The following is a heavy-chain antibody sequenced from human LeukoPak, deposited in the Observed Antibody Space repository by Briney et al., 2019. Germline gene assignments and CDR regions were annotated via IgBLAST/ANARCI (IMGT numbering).Heavy chain of an antibody. Sequence: GGSLRLSCAASGFTFSNYGMHWVRQAPGKGLEWVAIVWYDGVTQYYIDSVRGRFTISRDNSKNTLYLRMDSLRAEDTAVYYCAKRGAVAGTLSYYAMDVWGQGTTVTVS. CDR1: GFTFSNYG. CDR3: AKRGAVAGTLSYYAMDV. D-gene: IGHD6-19*01. CDR2: VWYDGVTQ. J-gene: IGHJ6*02. V-gene: IGHV3-33*06.